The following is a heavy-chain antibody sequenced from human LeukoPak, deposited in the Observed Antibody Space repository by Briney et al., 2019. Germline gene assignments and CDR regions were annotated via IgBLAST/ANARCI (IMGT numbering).Heavy chain of an antibody. CDR1: GYTFTSYA. Sequence: ASVKVSCKASGYTFTSYAMHWVRQAPGQRLEWMGWINAGNGNTKYSQKFQGRVTITRDTSASTAYMELSSLRSEDTAVYYCARVVYGSGSYYGSFDYWGQGTLVTVSS. J-gene: IGHJ4*02. V-gene: IGHV1-3*01. CDR3: ARVVYGSGSYYGSFDY. D-gene: IGHD3-10*01. CDR2: INAGNGNT.